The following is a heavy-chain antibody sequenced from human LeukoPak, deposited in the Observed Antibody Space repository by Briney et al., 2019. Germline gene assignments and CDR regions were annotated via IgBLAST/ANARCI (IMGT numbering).Heavy chain of an antibody. CDR1: GGSISSSRYY. D-gene: IGHD6-19*01. J-gene: IGHJ4*02. V-gene: IGHV4-39*01. CDR3: ARRPGYSSGWFDY. CDR2: IYYSGST. Sequence: SETLSLTCTVSGGSISSSRYYWGWLRQPPGKGLEWVGSIYYSGSTYYNPSLKSRVTISVDTSKNQFSLKLSSVTAADTAVYYCARRPGYSSGWFDYWGQGTLVTVSS.